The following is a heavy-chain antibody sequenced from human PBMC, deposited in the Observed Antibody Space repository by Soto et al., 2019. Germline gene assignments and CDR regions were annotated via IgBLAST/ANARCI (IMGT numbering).Heavy chain of an antibody. V-gene: IGHV4-59*01. D-gene: IGHD3-22*01. J-gene: IGHJ4*02. Sequence: QVQLQESGPGLVKPSETLSLTCAVSGDSISSYYCMWIRQPPGKGLESIGYLYYGRSANYNPSLKSRFPLSVDTSTNPCSLTLSSMTAADTAVYYCALRSMAVVPEYWGQGTLVTVSS. CDR3: ALRSMAVVPEY. CDR1: GDSISSYY. CDR2: LYYGRSA.